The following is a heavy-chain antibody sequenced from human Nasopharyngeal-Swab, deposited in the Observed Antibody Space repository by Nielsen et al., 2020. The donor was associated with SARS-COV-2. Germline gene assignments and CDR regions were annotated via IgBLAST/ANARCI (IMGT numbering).Heavy chain of an antibody. CDR1: ASTFSSYA. CDR2: ISYDGSNK. CDR3: ARAQGLGRRIAAAIVY. J-gene: IGHJ4*02. Sequence: GGSLRLSCAASASTFSSYAMHCARHAPRKGPQWVAVISYDGSNKYYADSVKGRFTISRDNSKNTLYLQMNSLRAEDTAVYYCARAQGLGRRIAAAIVYWGQGTLVTVSS. V-gene: IGHV3-30*04. D-gene: IGHD6-13*01.